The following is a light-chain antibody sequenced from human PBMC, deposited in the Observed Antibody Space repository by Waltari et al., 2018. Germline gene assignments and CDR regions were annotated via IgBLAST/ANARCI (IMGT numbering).Light chain of an antibody. J-gene: IGKJ1*01. CDR1: QSLGHSRGRNV. V-gene: IGKV2-28*01. Sequence: IVMTQSPLSLSVSPGEPASTSCRPRQSLGHSRGRNVVDWYVQKPGQSPQLLIYLGSHRAPGVPDRISGSGSGTDFTLKISRVEAEDVGVYYCMQGLYTPWTFGQGTKVEIK. CDR2: LGS. CDR3: MQGLYTPWT.